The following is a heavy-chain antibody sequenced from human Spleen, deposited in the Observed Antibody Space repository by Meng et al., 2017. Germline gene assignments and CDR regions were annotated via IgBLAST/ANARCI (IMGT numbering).Heavy chain of an antibody. J-gene: IGHJ5*02. V-gene: IGHV4-31*03. CDR1: GGSIRSRNHY. CDR2: IFYTGSA. Sequence: QGRPRGAGPGLVKPSQTLSLTCTVSGGSIRSRNHYWSWVRQYPGKGLEWIGSIFYTGSAYYNPSLKSRVYISIDTSKNQFSLKLNSVTAADTAVYYCARDRHYDVSTGYGWFDPWGQGTLVTVSS. D-gene: IGHD3-9*01. CDR3: ARDRHYDVSTGYGWFDP.